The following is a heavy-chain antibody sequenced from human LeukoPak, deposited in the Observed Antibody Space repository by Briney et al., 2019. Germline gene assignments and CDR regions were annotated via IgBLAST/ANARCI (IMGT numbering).Heavy chain of an antibody. V-gene: IGHV1-3*01. CDR2: INAGNGNT. CDR3: ARDRVTMVRGMGNWFDP. CDR1: GYTFTSYA. D-gene: IGHD3-10*01. Sequence: ASVKVSCKASGYTFTSYAMHWVRQAPGQRLEWMGWINAGNGNTKYSQKFQGRVTITRDTSASTAYMELSSLRSEDTAVYYCARDRVTMVRGMGNWFDPWGQGTLVTVSS. J-gene: IGHJ5*02.